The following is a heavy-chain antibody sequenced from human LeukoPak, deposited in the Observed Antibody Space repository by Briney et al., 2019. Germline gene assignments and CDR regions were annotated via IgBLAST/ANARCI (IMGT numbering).Heavy chain of an antibody. Sequence: GGSLRLSCAASGFTFSSYAMSWVRQAPGKGLEWVSAISGSGGSTYYADSVKGRFTISRDNSKNTLYLQMNSLRAEDTAVYYCVRVLDGRQDPPAYWGQGTLVTVSS. J-gene: IGHJ4*02. D-gene: IGHD5-24*01. CDR1: GFTFSSYA. V-gene: IGHV3-23*01. CDR3: VRVLDGRQDPPAY. CDR2: ISGSGGST.